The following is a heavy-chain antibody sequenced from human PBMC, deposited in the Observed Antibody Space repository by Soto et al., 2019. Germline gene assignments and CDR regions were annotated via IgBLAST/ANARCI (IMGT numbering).Heavy chain of an antibody. CDR1: GGSISSGDYY. J-gene: IGHJ4*02. CDR3: SCDKITGLFDY. CDR2: IYYSGST. V-gene: IGHV4-30-4*03. Sequence: SETLSLTCTVSGGSISSGDYYWSWIRQPPGKGLEWIGYIYYSGSTYYNPSLKSRVTISVDTSKNQFSLKLTSVTAADTAVYYGSCDKITGLFDYWGQGTLDTVSS. D-gene: IGHD3-10*01.